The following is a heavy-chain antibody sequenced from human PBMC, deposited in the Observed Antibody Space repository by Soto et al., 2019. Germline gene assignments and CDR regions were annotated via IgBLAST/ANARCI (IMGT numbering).Heavy chain of an antibody. CDR1: GGTFSSYA. CDR3: ARGIYGSGSYHAHYFDY. CDR2: IIPIFGTA. Sequence: SVKVSCKASGGTFSSYAISWVRQAPGQGLEWMGGIIPIFGTANYAQKFQGRVTITADESTSTAYMELSSLRSEDTAVYYCARGIYGSGSYHAHYFDYWGQGTLVTVSS. D-gene: IGHD3-10*01. V-gene: IGHV1-69*13. J-gene: IGHJ4*02.